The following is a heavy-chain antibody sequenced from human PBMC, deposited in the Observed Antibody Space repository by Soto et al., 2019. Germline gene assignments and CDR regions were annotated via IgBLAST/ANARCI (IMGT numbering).Heavy chain of an antibody. Sequence: PWETLSLTCAVSGASISSSNWWSWVRHPPGKGLEWIGDIYHDGSTNRNPSLKSRATISVDKSKNQFSLRLTSVTAADTAVYYCARHYYYANHYYYAMDVWGQGTTVTVSS. CDR3: ARHYYYANHYYYAMDV. CDR1: GASISSSNW. J-gene: IGHJ6*02. CDR2: IYHDGST. V-gene: IGHV4-4*02. D-gene: IGHD3-22*01.